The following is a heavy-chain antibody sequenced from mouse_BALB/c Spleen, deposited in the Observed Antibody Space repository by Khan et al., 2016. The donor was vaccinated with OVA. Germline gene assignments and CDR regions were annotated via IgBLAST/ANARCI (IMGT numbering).Heavy chain of an antibody. V-gene: IGHV1-85*01. Sequence: QVQLKQSGAELVKPGASVKLSCKASGYTFTSYDINWVRQRPEQGLEWIGWMFPGDGSTKYNENFKGKATLTTDKSSSTAYRQLSRLTSEDSGAYFCARGGYGGFAYWAQGSLVTVSA. D-gene: IGHD2-14*01. CDR1: GYTFTSYD. CDR3: ARGGYGGFAY. J-gene: IGHJ3*01. CDR2: MFPGDGST.